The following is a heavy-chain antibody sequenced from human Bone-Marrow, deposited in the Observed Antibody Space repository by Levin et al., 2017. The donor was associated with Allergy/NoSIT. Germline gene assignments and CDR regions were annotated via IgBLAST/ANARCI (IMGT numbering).Heavy chain of an antibody. J-gene: IGHJ4*02. V-gene: IGHV1-18*01. Sequence: ASVKVSCKASGYIFRRYGISWVRQAPGQGLEWMGWISGYNGNTEYAQKFQDRVTVTTDKSTSTVYMELRSLRSDDKAVYFCARELLLAVDGTAYYFDYWGQGTLVTFSS. CDR1: GYIFRRYG. CDR2: ISGYNGNT. CDR3: ARELLLAVDGTAYYFDY. D-gene: IGHD6-19*01.